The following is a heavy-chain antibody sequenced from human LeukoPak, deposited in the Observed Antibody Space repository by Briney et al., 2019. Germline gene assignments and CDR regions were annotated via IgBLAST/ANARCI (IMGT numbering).Heavy chain of an antibody. J-gene: IGHJ4*02. Sequence: SSQTLSLTCTVSGGSISSGGYYWSWIRQPPGKGLEWIGYIYHSGSTYYNPSLKSRVTISVDRSKNQFSLKLSSVTAADTAVYYCARDRYGSGSFDYWGQGTLVTVSS. CDR3: ARDRYGSGSFDY. D-gene: IGHD3-10*01. CDR1: GGSISSGGYY. CDR2: IYHSGST. V-gene: IGHV4-30-2*01.